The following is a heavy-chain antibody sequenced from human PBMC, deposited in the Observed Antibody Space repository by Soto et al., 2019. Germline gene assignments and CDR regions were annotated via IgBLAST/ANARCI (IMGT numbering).Heavy chain of an antibody. CDR2: ISYDGSNK. D-gene: IGHD3-22*01. CDR3: AKDYGLYYYDSSGYYPDY. J-gene: IGHJ4*02. CDR1: GFTFSSYG. V-gene: IGHV3-30*18. Sequence: SRGLSCAASGFTFSSYGIHWVRQAPGEGLEWVAVISYDGSNKYYADSVKGRFTISRDNSKNTLYLQMNSLRAEDTAVYYCAKDYGLYYYDSSGYYPDYWGQGTLVTVSS.